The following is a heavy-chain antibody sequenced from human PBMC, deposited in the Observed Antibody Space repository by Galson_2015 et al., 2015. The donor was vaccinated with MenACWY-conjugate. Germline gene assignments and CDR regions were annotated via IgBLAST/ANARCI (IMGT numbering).Heavy chain of an antibody. J-gene: IGHJ4*02. V-gene: IGHV3-23*01. CDR2: IGNSGGST. CDR1: GFTFNNYA. CDR3: AKGVWGTFDY. D-gene: IGHD3-16*01. Sequence: SLRLSCAASGFTFNNYAMNWVRQVPGKGPEWVSVIGNSGGSTSYADSVKGRFTISRDNSKNTLYLQMNSLRAEDTAVYYCAKGVWGTFDYWGQGTLVTVSS.